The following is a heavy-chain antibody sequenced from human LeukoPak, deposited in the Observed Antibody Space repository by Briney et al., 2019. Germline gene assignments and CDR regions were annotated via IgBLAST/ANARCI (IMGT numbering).Heavy chain of an antibody. CDR1: GFTVSSNY. J-gene: IGHJ3*01. CDR2: IYSGGNT. D-gene: IGHD1-26*01. CDR3: ARGGRAGWSGTYEDSFDV. Sequence: GGSLRLSCAASGFTVSSNYMSWVRQAPGKGLEWVSVIYSGGNTYYADSVKGRFTISRENYKNTLYLQMNSLRADDTAVYYCARGGRAGWSGTYEDSFDVWGQGTMVTVSS. V-gene: IGHV3-53*01.